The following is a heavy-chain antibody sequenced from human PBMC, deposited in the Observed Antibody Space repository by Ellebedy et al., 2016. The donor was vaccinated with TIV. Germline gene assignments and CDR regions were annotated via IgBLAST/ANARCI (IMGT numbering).Heavy chain of an antibody. J-gene: IGHJ5*02. CDR2: INHSGVT. Sequence: SETLSLXCAVYGGSFGGHSWTWIRRPPGKGLEWIGEINHSGVTKYHPSLVSRVTISLDMSKNNRSLKMSSVTAADTAVYYCARGGGIRESATVTRNWFAPWGQGTLVTVSS. CDR1: GGSFGGHS. CDR3: ARGGGIRESATVTRNWFAP. D-gene: IGHD4-11*01. V-gene: IGHV4-34*01.